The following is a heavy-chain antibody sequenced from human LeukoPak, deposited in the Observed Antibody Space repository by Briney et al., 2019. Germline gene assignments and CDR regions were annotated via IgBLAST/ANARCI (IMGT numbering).Heavy chain of an antibody. CDR3: AKGDSYGDY. V-gene: IGHV3-30*18. D-gene: IGHD5-18*01. J-gene: IGHJ4*02. CDR1: GFTFSNYG. CDR2: ISYDGSNK. Sequence: PGRSLRLSCAASGFTFSNYGMHWVRQAPGKGLEWMAVISYDGSNKYYADSVKGRFTISRDNSKNTLYLQINSLRAEDTAVYYCAKGDSYGDYWGQGTLVTVSS.